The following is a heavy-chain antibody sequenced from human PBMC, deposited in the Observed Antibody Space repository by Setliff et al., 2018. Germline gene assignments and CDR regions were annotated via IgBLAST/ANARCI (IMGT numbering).Heavy chain of an antibody. CDR2: INPSGGST. CDR1: GGTFSSYP. V-gene: IGHV1-46*01. D-gene: IGHD5-18*01. J-gene: IGHJ6*02. Sequence: ASVKVSCKASGGTFSSYPISWVRQAPGQGLEWMGIINPSGGSTSYAQKFQGRVTMTRDTSTSTVYMELSSLRSEDTAVYYCARVYGYSYGYEVYYYYGMDVWGQGTTVTVSS. CDR3: ARVYGYSYGYEVYYYYGMDV.